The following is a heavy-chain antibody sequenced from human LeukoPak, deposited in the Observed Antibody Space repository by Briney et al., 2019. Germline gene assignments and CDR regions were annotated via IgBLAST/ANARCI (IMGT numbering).Heavy chain of an antibody. Sequence: PGGSLRLSCAASGFTFSSYAMHWVRQAPGKGLEWVAVISYDGSNKYYADSVKGRFTISRDNSKNTLYLQMNSLRAEDTAVNYCARGEGKWFGELWLALYFDYWGQGTLVTVSS. CDR1: GFTFSSYA. D-gene: IGHD3-10*01. CDR2: ISYDGSNK. CDR3: ARGEGKWFGELWLALYFDY. V-gene: IGHV3-30*04. J-gene: IGHJ4*02.